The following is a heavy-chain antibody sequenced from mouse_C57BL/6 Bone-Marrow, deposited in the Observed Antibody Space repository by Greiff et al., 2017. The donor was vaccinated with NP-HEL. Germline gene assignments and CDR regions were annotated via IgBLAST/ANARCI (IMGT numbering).Heavy chain of an antibody. D-gene: IGHD3-3*01. Sequence: QVQLKQSGAELVRPGASVTLSCKASGYTFTDYEMHWVKQTPVHGLEWIGAIDPETGGTAYNQKFKGKAILTADKSSSTAYMELRSLTSEDSAVYYCTRGGTCAWFAYWGQGTLVTVSA. J-gene: IGHJ3*01. CDR1: GYTFTDYE. V-gene: IGHV1-15*01. CDR2: IDPETGGT. CDR3: TRGGTCAWFAY.